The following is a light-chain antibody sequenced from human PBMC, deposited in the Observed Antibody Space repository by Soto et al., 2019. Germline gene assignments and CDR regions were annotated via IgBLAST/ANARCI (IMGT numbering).Light chain of an antibody. V-gene: IGKV1-5*03. CDR3: QQYKTFWYT. Sequence: DIQMTQSPSTLSASVGDRVTITCRASQSISSWLAWYQQKPGKAPKLLIFKATSIEGGEPSRFSGSGSGTEFTLTISSRQRDDFATYYCQQYKTFWYTFGQGTKLEIK. J-gene: IGKJ2*01. CDR1: QSISSW. CDR2: KAT.